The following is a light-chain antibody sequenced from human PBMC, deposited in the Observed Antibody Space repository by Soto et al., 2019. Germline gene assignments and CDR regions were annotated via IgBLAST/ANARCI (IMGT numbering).Light chain of an antibody. CDR1: QSVSNNY. Sequence: EVVLSQSPATLSLSPVERATLSCSASQSVSNNYLAWYQQKRGQAPRLLIYGASSRATGIPDRFSGSGSGTDFTLTISRLEPEDFAVYYCQQYVSSPWAFGQGTKVDIK. CDR3: QQYVSSPWA. CDR2: GAS. J-gene: IGKJ1*01. V-gene: IGKV3-20*01.